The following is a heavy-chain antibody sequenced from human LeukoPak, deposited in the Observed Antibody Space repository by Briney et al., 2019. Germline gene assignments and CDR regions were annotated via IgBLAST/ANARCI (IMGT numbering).Heavy chain of an antibody. Sequence: GSLRLSCAASGFTFSSYSMNWVHQAPGKGLEWVSSISSSSSYIYYADSVKGRFTISRDNAKNSLYLQMNSLRAEDTAVYYCARSSGWPYYFDYWGQGTLVTVSS. D-gene: IGHD6-19*01. V-gene: IGHV3-21*01. CDR3: ARSSGWPYYFDY. J-gene: IGHJ4*02. CDR1: GFTFSSYS. CDR2: ISSSSSYI.